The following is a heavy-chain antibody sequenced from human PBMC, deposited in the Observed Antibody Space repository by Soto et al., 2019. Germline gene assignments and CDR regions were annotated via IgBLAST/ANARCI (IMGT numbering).Heavy chain of an antibody. Sequence: ASVKVSCKASGYTFTSYGISWVRQAPGQGLEWMGWISAYNGNTNYAQKLQGRVTMTTDTSTSTAYMELRSLRSDDTAVYYCARGSLRIFGMVNVFDYWGQGTLVTVSS. CDR2: ISAYNGNT. D-gene: IGHD3-3*01. V-gene: IGHV1-18*01. CDR3: ARGSLRIFGMVNVFDY. CDR1: GYTFTSYG. J-gene: IGHJ4*02.